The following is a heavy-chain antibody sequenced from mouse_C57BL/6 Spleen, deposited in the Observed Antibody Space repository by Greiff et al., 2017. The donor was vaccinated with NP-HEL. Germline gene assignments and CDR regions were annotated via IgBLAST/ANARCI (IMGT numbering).Heavy chain of an antibody. V-gene: IGHV1-81*01. CDR1: GYTFTSYG. J-gene: IGHJ4*01. Sequence: QVQLKESGAELARPGASVKLSCKASGYTFTSYGISWVKQRPGQGLEWIGEIYPRSGNTYYNEKFKGKATLTADKSSSTAYMELRSLTSEDSAGYICARWREEDYAMDDWGQGTSVTVSS. CDR3: ARWREEDYAMDD. CDR2: IYPRSGNT.